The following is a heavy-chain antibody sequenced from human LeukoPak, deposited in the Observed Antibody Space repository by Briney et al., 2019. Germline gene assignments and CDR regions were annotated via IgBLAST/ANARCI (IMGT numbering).Heavy chain of an antibody. V-gene: IGHV3-33*01. D-gene: IGHD6-13*01. Sequence: GGSLRLSCAASGFTFSSYGMHWVRQAPGKGLEWVANIWYDGGNKYYADSVKGRFTISRDNPKNTVYLQMNSLRVEDTAVYYCAREEYSSSWYLPFDYWGQGTLVTVSS. J-gene: IGHJ4*02. CDR2: IWYDGGNK. CDR3: AREEYSSSWYLPFDY. CDR1: GFTFSSYG.